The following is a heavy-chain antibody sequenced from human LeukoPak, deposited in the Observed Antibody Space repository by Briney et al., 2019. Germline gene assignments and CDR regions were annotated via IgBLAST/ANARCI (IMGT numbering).Heavy chain of an antibody. CDR3: ARAGSSGYYYYYYMDV. CDR2: ISAYNSNT. D-gene: IGHD6-6*01. V-gene: IGHV1-18*01. CDR1: GYTFTSYG. J-gene: IGHJ6*03. Sequence: ASVKVSCKASGYTFTSYGISWVRQAPGQGLEWMGWISAYNSNTNYAQKLQGRVTMTTDTSTSTAYMELRSLRSDDTAVYYCARAGSSGYYYYYYMDVWGKGTTVTVSS.